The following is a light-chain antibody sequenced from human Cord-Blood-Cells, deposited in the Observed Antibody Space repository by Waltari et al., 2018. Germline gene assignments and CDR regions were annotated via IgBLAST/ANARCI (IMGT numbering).Light chain of an antibody. J-gene: IGLJ3*02. CDR2: RNN. CDR1: SSNIGSTY. Sequence: QSVLTQPPSASGTPGQRVTISCYGSSSNIGSTYVSWYQQLPVRAPKLLIYRNNQRPSGVPDRFSGSKSGTSASLAISGLRSEDEADYYCAAWDDSLSGRVFGGGTKLTVL. CDR3: AAWDDSLSGRV. V-gene: IGLV1-47*01.